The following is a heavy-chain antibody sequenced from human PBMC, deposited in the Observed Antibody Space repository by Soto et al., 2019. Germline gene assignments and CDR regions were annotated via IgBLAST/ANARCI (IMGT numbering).Heavy chain of an antibody. V-gene: IGHV3-74*01. D-gene: IGHD3-16*01. CDR3: ARDLGGYASH. Sequence: EVKLVESGGGLVQPVGSLRLSCAASGFTFSNYWMPWVRQAPVKGPVWVSRINTDGSTTNYADSVKGRFTISRDNAKNTLYLQTSSLGAEDMAVYYCARDLGGYASHWGQGTLVTVSS. CDR1: GFTFSNYW. J-gene: IGHJ4*02. CDR2: INTDGSTT.